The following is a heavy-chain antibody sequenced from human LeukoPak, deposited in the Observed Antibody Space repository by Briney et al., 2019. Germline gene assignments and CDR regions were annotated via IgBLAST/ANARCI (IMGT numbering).Heavy chain of an antibody. CDR2: INPSGGST. V-gene: IGHV1-46*01. J-gene: IGHJ4*02. D-gene: IGHD6-13*01. CDR1: GYTFTSYY. CDR3: ASSIGVAAAGNFDY. Sequence: ASVKVSCKASGYTFTSYYMHWVRQAPGQGLEWMGIINPSGGSTSYAQKFQGRVTITRDTSASTAYMELSSLRSEDTAVYYCASSIGVAAAGNFDYWGQGTLVTVSS.